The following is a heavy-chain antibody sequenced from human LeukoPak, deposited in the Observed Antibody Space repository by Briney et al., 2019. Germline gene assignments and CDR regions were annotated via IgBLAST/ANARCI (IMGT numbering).Heavy chain of an antibody. CDR3: AKDRYFDWLAPSDY. Sequence: GGSLRLSCAASGFTVSSNYMSWVRQAPGKGLEWVSAISGSGGSTYYADSVKGRFTISRDNSKNTLYLQMNSLRAEDTAVYYCAKDRYFDWLAPSDYWGQGTLVTVSS. V-gene: IGHV3-23*01. D-gene: IGHD3-9*01. J-gene: IGHJ4*02. CDR2: ISGSGGST. CDR1: GFTVSSNY.